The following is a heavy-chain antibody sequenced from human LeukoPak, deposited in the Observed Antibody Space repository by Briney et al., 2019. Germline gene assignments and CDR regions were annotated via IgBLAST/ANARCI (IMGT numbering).Heavy chain of an antibody. CDR3: ARGVDLLAFDI. D-gene: IGHD3-3*01. V-gene: IGHV3-53*01. J-gene: IGHJ3*02. CDR2: IYSGGST. CDR1: GFTVSSNY. Sequence: GGFLRLSCAASGFTVSSNYMSWVRQAPGKGLEWVSVIYSGGSTYYADSVKGRFTISRDNSKNTLYLQMNSLRAEDTAVYYCARGVDLLAFDIWGQGTMVTVSS.